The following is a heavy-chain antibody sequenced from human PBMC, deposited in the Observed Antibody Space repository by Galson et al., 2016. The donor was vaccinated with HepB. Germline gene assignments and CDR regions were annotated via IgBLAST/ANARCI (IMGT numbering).Heavy chain of an antibody. CDR1: GFTFSNAW. D-gene: IGHD1-1*01. Sequence: SLRLSCAASGFTFSNAWMSWVRQAPGKGLEWVGRIKRKTDGRTLYADSVKGRFTISRDNSENTLYLQMNSLRADDTAVYYCAKESGLWNVKTDFDYWGQGTVVTVSS. J-gene: IGHJ4*02. V-gene: IGHV3-15*01. CDR3: AKESGLWNVKTDFDY. CDR2: IKRKTDGRT.